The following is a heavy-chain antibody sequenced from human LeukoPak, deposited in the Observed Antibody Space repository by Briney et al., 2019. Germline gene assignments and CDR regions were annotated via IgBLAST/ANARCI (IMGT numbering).Heavy chain of an antibody. CDR3: AKGGHYNFDY. D-gene: IGHD4-11*01. J-gene: IGHJ4*02. Sequence: GGSLRLSCAASGFTFSTYWMKWVRQAPGKGLEWVASIKEDGSDKYYVDSVKGRFSISRGNAKNSLYLHMNSLRTEDTAVYYCAKGGHYNFDYWGQGTLVTVSS. CDR1: GFTFSTYW. CDR2: IKEDGSDK. V-gene: IGHV3-7*01.